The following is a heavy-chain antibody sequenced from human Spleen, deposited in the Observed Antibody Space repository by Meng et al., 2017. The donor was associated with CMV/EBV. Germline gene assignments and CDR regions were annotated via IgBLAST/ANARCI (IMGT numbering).Heavy chain of an antibody. Sequence: GGSLRLSCAASGFIFSSYEMNWVRLAPGKGLEWVSYISSTGSTIYYADSVKGRFTISRDNVKNSLYLQMNSLRGEDTAVYYCARSYREASTGTDYWGQGTLVTVSS. CDR2: ISSTGSTI. CDR3: ARSYREASTGTDY. J-gene: IGHJ4*02. D-gene: IGHD1-14*01. CDR1: GFIFSSYE. V-gene: IGHV3-48*03.